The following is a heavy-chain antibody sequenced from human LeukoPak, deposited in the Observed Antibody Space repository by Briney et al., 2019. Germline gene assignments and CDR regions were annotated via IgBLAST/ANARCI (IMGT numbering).Heavy chain of an antibody. CDR1: GGSISSYF. D-gene: IGHD3-10*01. V-gene: IGHV4-59*08. CDR3: ARQRWVGDNWFDP. J-gene: IGHJ5*02. Sequence: SETLSLTCTVSGGSISSYFWTWIRQPPGKGLEWIGYIYDSGSTSYSPSLKSRVTISVDTSKNQFSLKLSSVTAADTAVYYCARQRWVGDNWFDPWGQGTLVTVSS. CDR2: IYDSGST.